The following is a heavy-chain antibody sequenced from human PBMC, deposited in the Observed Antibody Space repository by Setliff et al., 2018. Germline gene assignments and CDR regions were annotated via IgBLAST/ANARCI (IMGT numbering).Heavy chain of an antibody. J-gene: IGHJ4*02. Sequence: ASVKVSCKAPEYSFTGYYMHWLRQAPGQGPEWMGWINPNNGKTQYSQMFQGRLTMTKDTSISTVYMELSSLRSDDTAMFYCATDHDIVGFGYWGRGTLVTVSS. V-gene: IGHV1-2*02. CDR1: EYSFTGYY. D-gene: IGHD1-26*01. CDR3: ATDHDIVGFGY. CDR2: INPNNGKT.